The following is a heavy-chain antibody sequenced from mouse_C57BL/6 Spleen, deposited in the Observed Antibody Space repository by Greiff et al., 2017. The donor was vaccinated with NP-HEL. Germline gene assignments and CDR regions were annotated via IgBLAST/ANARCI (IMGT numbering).Heavy chain of an antibody. V-gene: IGHV1-55*01. D-gene: IGHD1-1*01. CDR3: ARSSHRFITTVVATDYAMDY. CDR1: GYTFTSYW. Sequence: QVQLQQSGAELVKPGASVKMSCKASGYTFTSYWITWVKQRPGQGLEWIGDLYPGSGSTNYNEKFKSKATLTVDTSSITAYMQLSSLTSEDSAVYYCARSSHRFITTVVATDYAMDYWGQGTSVTVSS. J-gene: IGHJ4*01. CDR2: LYPGSGST.